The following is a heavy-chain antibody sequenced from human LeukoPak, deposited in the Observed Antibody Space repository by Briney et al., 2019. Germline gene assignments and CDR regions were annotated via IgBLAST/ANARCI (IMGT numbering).Heavy chain of an antibody. CDR3: ASVLYSSSSPGFDP. V-gene: IGHV4-4*07. J-gene: IGHJ5*02. Sequence: KASETLSLTCTVSGGSISSYYWSWIRQPAGKGLEWIGRIYTSGSTNYNPSLKSRVTMSVDTSKNQFSLKLSSVTAADTAVYYCASVLYSSSSPGFDPWGQGTLVPVSS. CDR2: IYTSGST. D-gene: IGHD6-13*01. CDR1: GGSISSYY.